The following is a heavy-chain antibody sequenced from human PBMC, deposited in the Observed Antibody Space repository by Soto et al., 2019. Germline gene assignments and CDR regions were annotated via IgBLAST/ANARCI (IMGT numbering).Heavy chain of an antibody. Sequence: QVQLVQSGAEVKKPGSSVKVSCKASGGTFSSYAISWVRQAPGQGLEWMGGIIPIFGTANYAQKFQGRVTITADESTGTAYMEMSSLRSEDTAVYYCARGPTVVTPEGYYYYYGMDVWGQGTTVTVSS. V-gene: IGHV1-69*01. D-gene: IGHD4-17*01. CDR3: ARGPTVVTPEGYYYYYGMDV. J-gene: IGHJ6*02. CDR2: IIPIFGTA. CDR1: GGTFSSYA.